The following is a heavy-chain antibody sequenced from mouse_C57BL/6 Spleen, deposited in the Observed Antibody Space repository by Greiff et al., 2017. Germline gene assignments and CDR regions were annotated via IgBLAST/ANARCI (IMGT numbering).Heavy chain of an antibody. CDR2: INPSSGYT. CDR1: GYTFTGYW. Sequence: VKLMESGPELAKPGASVKLSCKASGYTFTGYWMHWVNQRPGQGLEWIGYINPSSGYTKYNQKFKDKATLTAEKSSSTAYMQLSSLTYEDSAVYYCARGDAMDYWGQGTSVTVSS. J-gene: IGHJ4*01. CDR3: ARGDAMDY. V-gene: IGHV1-7*01.